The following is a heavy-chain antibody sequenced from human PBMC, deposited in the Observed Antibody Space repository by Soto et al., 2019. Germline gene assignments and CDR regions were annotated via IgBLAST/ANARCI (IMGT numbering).Heavy chain of an antibody. J-gene: IGHJ6*02. CDR1: GYTFTVYY. Sequence: QVQLVQSGAEVEKPGASVKVSCKASGYTFTVYYMHWVRQAPGQGLEWMGWINPNSGDTKYAERVQGRVTMTRDTAISTAYMELSRLRSDDMAVYYCARDRGSGYYGMDVWGQGTTVTVSS. CDR2: INPNSGDT. CDR3: ARDRGSGYYGMDV. D-gene: IGHD3-10*01. V-gene: IGHV1-2*02.